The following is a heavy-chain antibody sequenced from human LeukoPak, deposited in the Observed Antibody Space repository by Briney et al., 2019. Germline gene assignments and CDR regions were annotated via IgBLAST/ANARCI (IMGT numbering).Heavy chain of an antibody. CDR2: IYPGDSDT. J-gene: IGHJ4*02. V-gene: IGHV5-51*01. Sequence: GESLKISCKGSGYSFTSYWIGWVRPLPGKGLEWMGTIYPGDSDTRYSPSFQGQVSVSADESISTAFLQWSSLRASDTAMYYCARHVYDNSGYTFDYWGQGTLVTVSS. CDR1: GYSFTSYW. D-gene: IGHD3-22*01. CDR3: ARHVYDNSGYTFDY.